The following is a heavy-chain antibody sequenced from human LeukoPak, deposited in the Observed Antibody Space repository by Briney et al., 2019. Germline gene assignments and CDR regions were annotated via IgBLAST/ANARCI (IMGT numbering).Heavy chain of an antibody. CDR1: GVSISSSSYY. Sequence: SETLSLTGTVSGVSISSSSYYWGWIRQPPGKGLEWIGSIYYSGSTYYNPSLKSRVTISVDTSKNQFSLKLSSVTAADTAVYYCARLYSGSYYYYYYMDVWGKGTTVTVSS. D-gene: IGHD1-26*01. V-gene: IGHV4-39*01. J-gene: IGHJ6*03. CDR2: IYYSGST. CDR3: ARLYSGSYYYYYYMDV.